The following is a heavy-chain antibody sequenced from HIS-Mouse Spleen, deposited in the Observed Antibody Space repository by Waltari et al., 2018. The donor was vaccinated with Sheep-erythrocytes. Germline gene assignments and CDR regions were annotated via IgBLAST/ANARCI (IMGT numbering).Heavy chain of an antibody. D-gene: IGHD5-12*01. V-gene: IGHV3-43D*03. CDR3: AKDKFVGYSGYYFDY. CDR1: GFPFDDYA. J-gene: IGHJ4*02. CDR2: ISWDGGST. Sequence: EVQLVESGGVVVQPGGSLRLSCAASGFPFDDYALHWVRQAPGKGLEWVSLISWDGGSTYYADSVKGRFTISRDNSKNSLYLQMNSLRAEDTALYYCAKDKFVGYSGYYFDYWGQGTLVTVSS.